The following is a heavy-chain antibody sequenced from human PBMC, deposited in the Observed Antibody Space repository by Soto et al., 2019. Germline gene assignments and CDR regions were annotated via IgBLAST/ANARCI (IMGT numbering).Heavy chain of an antibody. CDR3: ARDSVRGYYDSSGYFTALDY. V-gene: IGHV3-7*01. CDR1: GFTFTSHW. Sequence: EVQLVESGGGLVQPGGSLRLSCAASGFTFTSHWMSWVRQAPGKGLEWVANIKQDGSEKYYVDSVKGRFTISRDNAKNSLFLQMNSLRAEDTAVYYCARDSVRGYYDSSGYFTALDYWGQGTLVTVSS. J-gene: IGHJ4*02. CDR2: IKQDGSEK. D-gene: IGHD3-22*01.